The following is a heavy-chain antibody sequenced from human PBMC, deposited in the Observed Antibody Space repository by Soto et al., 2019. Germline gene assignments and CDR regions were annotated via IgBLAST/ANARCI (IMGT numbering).Heavy chain of an antibody. D-gene: IGHD2-2*01. CDR1: GGSISSGDYY. Sequence: QVQLQESGPGLVKPSQTLSLTCTVSGGSISSGDYYWSWIRQPPGKGLEWIGYIYYSGSTYYNPSLKSRVTISVDTSKNQFSLKLSSVTAADTAVYYCAREPGYCISTSCYNWFDPWGQGTLVTVSS. J-gene: IGHJ5*02. V-gene: IGHV4-30-4*01. CDR3: AREPGYCISTSCYNWFDP. CDR2: IYYSGST.